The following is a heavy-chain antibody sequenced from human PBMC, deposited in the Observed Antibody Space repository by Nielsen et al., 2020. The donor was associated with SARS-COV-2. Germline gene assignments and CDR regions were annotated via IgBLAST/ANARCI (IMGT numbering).Heavy chain of an antibody. J-gene: IGHJ3*02. Sequence: GESLKISCAASGFTFSSYAMSWVRQAPGKGLEWVSAISGSGGSTYYADSVKGRFTISRDNSKNTLYLQMNSLRAEDTAVYYCARDPASDKGWLQSSIWGQGTMVTVSS. CDR1: GFTFSSYA. V-gene: IGHV3-23*01. CDR2: ISGSGGST. CDR3: ARDPASDKGWLQSSI. D-gene: IGHD5-24*01.